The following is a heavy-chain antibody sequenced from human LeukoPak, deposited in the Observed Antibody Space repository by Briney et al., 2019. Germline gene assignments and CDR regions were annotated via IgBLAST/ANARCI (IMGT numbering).Heavy chain of an antibody. CDR3: ARDLVWFGEPKGYYNYMDV. J-gene: IGHJ6*03. V-gene: IGHV3-21*01. CDR1: GFTFSSYS. D-gene: IGHD3-10*01. CDR2: ISSSSSYI. Sequence: GGSLRLSCAASGFTFSSYSMNWVRQAPGKGLEWVSCISSSSSYIYNADSVKGRFTISRDNAKNSLYLQMNTLRAEDTAVYYCARDLVWFGEPKGYYNYMDVWGKGTTVTVSS.